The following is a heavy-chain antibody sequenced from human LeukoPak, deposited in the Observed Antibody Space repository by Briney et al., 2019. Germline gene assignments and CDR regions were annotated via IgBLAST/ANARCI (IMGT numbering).Heavy chain of an antibody. J-gene: IGHJ3*02. Sequence: GRSLRLSCAASGFTFDEYAMQWVRQAPGKGLEWVSGISWNSGSKGYADSVKGRFTISRGNAKNSLYLEMNSLRAEDMALYYCAKSLDFGVVNFLGAFDIWGQGTMVTVSA. CDR2: ISWNSGSK. CDR1: GFTFDEYA. CDR3: AKSLDFGVVNFLGAFDI. D-gene: IGHD3-3*01. V-gene: IGHV3-9*03.